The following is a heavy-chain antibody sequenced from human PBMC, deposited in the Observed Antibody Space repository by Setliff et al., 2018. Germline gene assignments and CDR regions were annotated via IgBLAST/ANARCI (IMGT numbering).Heavy chain of an antibody. D-gene: IGHD3-3*01. V-gene: IGHV4-31*03. CDR2: IYYSGST. CDR1: GGSISSGGYY. Sequence: LSLTCTVSGGSISSGGYYWSWIRQHPGKGLEWIGYIYYSGSTYYNPSLKSRVTISVDTSKNQFSLKLSSVTAADTAVYYCARQVSHYDFWSGYYGYYYYYMDVWGKGTTVTVSS. J-gene: IGHJ6*03. CDR3: ARQVSHYDFWSGYYGYYYYYMDV.